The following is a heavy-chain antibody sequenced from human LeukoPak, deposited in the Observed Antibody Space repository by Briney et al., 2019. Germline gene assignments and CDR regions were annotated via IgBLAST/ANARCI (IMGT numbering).Heavy chain of an antibody. D-gene: IGHD3-22*01. Sequence: PSETLSLTCTVSGGSISSTSYDWGCTRQPPGKGLEWIRDIYYSARTYYNSSFKSRLTVSIDTSKNQMSVKLASVTAADTAFYYCAGRRYYDSTGYLDWGQGTLITVSS. J-gene: IGHJ1*01. CDR1: GGSISSTSYD. CDR2: IYYSART. V-gene: IGHV4-39*01. CDR3: AGRRYYDSTGYLD.